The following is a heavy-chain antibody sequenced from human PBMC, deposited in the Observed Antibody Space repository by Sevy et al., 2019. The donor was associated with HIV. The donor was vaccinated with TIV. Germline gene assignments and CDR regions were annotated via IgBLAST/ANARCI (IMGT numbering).Heavy chain of an antibody. CDR2: ISGSGDST. Sequence: GGSLRLSCAVSGITFSSYAMTWVRQAPGKGLQWVSAISGSGDSTYYADSVKGRFTISRDNSKNTLYLQMNSLRAEDTAVYYCAKDAAIRRPLTGTDYWGQGTLVTVSS. CDR1: GITFSSYA. J-gene: IGHJ4*02. CDR3: AKDAAIRRPLTGTDY. V-gene: IGHV3-23*01. D-gene: IGHD6-13*01.